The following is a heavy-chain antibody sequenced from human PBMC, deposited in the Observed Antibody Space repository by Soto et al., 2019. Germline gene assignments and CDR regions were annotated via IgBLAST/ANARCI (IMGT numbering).Heavy chain of an antibody. CDR2: ISSSSSYI. CDR3: ARDQDGGGHMDV. J-gene: IGHJ6*03. Sequence: GGSLRLSCAASGFTFSSYSMNWVRQAPGKGLEWVSSISSSSSYIYYADSVKGRFTISRDNAKNSLYLQMNSLRAEDTAVYYCARDQDGGGHMDVWGKGTTVTVSS. D-gene: IGHD4-17*01. V-gene: IGHV3-21*01. CDR1: GFTFSSYS.